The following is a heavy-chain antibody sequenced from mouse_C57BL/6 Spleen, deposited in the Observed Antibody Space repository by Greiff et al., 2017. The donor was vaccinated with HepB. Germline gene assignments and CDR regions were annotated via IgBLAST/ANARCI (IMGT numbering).Heavy chain of an antibody. CDR2: INTRSGNN. V-gene: IGHV1-81*01. D-gene: IGHD3-3*01. J-gene: IGHJ2*01. Sequence: VQLQQSGAELARPGDSVKLSCKASGYTFTSYGISWVKQRTGQGLEWIGEINTRSGNNYYNAKFKGKATLTADKSSSTAYMELRSLTSEDSAVYFCARVGTGTRGYLDYWGQGTTLTVSS. CDR3: ARVGTGTRGYLDY. CDR1: GYTFTSYG.